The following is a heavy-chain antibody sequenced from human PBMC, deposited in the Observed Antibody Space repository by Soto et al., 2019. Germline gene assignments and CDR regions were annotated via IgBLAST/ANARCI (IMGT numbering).Heavy chain of an antibody. D-gene: IGHD3-3*01. CDR1: GGTFITYA. V-gene: IGHV1-69*06. CDR2: IIPIFGTV. Sequence: QVQLVQSGAEVKKPGSSVRASCKVSGGTFITYAINWVRQAPGQGLEWMGVIIPIFGTVNYAQKFQGRVTITADKSTRTASMELSSLRSEDTAVYYCAGSGTDFLSGPTLNYYYGLDVWGQVTTVTVSS. J-gene: IGHJ6*02. CDR3: AGSGTDFLSGPTLNYYYGLDV.